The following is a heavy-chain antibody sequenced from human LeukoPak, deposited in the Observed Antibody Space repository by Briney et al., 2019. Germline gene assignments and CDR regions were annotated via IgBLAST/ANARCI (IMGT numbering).Heavy chain of an antibody. CDR1: GYTFTSYG. CDR3: AKADSSSWYVFGTFDY. Sequence: ASVKVSCKASGYTFTSYGISWVRQAPGQGLEWMGWISAYNGNTNYAQKLQGRVTMTTDTSTSTAYMELRSLRSDDTAVYYCAKADSSSWYVFGTFDYWGQGTLVTVSS. CDR2: ISAYNGNT. V-gene: IGHV1-18*01. D-gene: IGHD6-13*01. J-gene: IGHJ4*02.